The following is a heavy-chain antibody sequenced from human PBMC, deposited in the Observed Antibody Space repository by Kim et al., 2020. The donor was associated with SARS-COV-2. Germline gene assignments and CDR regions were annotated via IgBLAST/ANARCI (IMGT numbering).Heavy chain of an antibody. J-gene: IGHJ4*02. Sequence: ADSVQGRYTTTRDNAKNSLYRQMNSLRAEDTAVYYCARDAGDSSGYYQFWGQGTLVTVSS. V-gene: IGHV3-11*05. CDR3: ARDAGDSSGYYQF. D-gene: IGHD3-22*01.